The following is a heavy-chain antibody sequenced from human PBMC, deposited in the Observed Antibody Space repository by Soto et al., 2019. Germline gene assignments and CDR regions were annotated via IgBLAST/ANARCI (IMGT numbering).Heavy chain of an antibody. D-gene: IGHD3-22*01. CDR2: ISGSGGST. CDR1: GFTFSSYA. CDR3: ARGSGYYCFLDY. V-gene: IGHV3-23*01. J-gene: IGHJ4*02. Sequence: VGSLRLSCAASGFTFSSYAMSWVRQAPGKGLEWVSAISGSGGSTYYADSVKGRFTISRDNSKNTLYLQMNSLRAEDTAVYYCARGSGYYCFLDYWGQGTLVTVSS.